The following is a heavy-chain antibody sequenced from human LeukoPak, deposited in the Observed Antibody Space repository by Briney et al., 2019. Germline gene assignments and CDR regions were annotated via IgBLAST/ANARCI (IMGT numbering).Heavy chain of an antibody. CDR3: ARARFDCRTFSCYLFDS. Sequence: ASVKVSCKASGYNFISYDINWVRQATGQGLEWMGWMNPNSGTTGYAQTFQGRVTMSRDISINTAYMELSSLRSEDTAVYYCARARFDCRTFSCYLFDSWGQGTPVTVSS. CDR2: MNPNSGTT. CDR1: GYNFISYD. D-gene: IGHD2-2*01. V-gene: IGHV1-8*01. J-gene: IGHJ4*02.